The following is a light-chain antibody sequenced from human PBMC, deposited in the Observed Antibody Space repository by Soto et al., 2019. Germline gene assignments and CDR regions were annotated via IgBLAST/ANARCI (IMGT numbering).Light chain of an antibody. CDR1: QTIDSW. V-gene: IGKV1-5*03. J-gene: IGKJ1*01. CDR2: KAS. Sequence: DIQMTQSPSTPSASVGDRVTITCRASQTIDSWLAWYQQRPGKPPNLLIYKASTLASGVPSRFSGSGSGTEFTLTINSLQPDDFATYYCQQYHIYSRTFGQGTKVDIK. CDR3: QQYHIYSRT.